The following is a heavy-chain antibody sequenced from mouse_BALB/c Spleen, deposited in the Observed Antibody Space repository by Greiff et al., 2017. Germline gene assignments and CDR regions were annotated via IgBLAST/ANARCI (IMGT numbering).Heavy chain of an antibody. Sequence: EVQLQQSGPGLVKPSQSLSLTCTVTGYSITSDYAWNWIRQFPGNKLEWMGYISYSGSTSYNPSLKSRISITRDTSKNQFFLQLNSVTTEDTATYYCGRAPMIKGCIDYWGQGTAVTVSS. J-gene: IGHJ4*01. V-gene: IGHV3-2*02. D-gene: IGHD2-4*01. CDR1: GYSITSDYA. CDR3: GRAPMIKGCIDY. CDR2: ISYSGST.